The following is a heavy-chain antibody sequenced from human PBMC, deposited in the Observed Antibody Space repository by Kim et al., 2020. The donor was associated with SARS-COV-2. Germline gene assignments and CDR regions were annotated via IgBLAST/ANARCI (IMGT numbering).Heavy chain of an antibody. V-gene: IGHV4-59*13. CDR3: ARDPPHYYDSSGSRFAGAFDV. J-gene: IGHJ3*01. D-gene: IGHD3-22*01. CDR2: LYYNGNT. Sequence: SETLSLTCTVSGASISNYYWSWIRQPPGKGLEWVGYLYYNGNTNYNPSLKSRVTIAVDTSKNQFSLKLRSVTAADTAVYYCARDPPHYYDSSGSRFAGAFDVWGQGTMVTVSS. CDR1: GASISNYY.